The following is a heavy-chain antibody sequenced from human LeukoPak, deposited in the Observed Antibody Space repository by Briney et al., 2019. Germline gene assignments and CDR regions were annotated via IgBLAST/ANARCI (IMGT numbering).Heavy chain of an antibody. V-gene: IGHV3-23*01. J-gene: IGHJ4*02. D-gene: IGHD6-19*01. CDR3: AKEVAGTFDY. CDR1: GFTLYNFA. CDR2: ISGSGGST. Sequence: GGSLRLSRAASGFTLYNFALGRVPPAPGKGREGGSAISGSGGSTYYADSVKGRFTISRDNSKNTLYLQMNSLRAEDTAVYYCAKEVAGTFDYSGQGTLVTVSS.